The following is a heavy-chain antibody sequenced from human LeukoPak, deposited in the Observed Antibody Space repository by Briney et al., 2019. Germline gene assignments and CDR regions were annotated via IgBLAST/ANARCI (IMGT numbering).Heavy chain of an antibody. J-gene: IGHJ1*01. CDR2: IYPGDSDT. CDR1: GYSFSNFW. D-gene: IGHD1-26*01. Sequence: GESLKISCKGSGYSFSNFWIGWVRQMPGKGLEWMGIIYPGDSDTRYSPSFQGQVTISADKSINTAYLQWSSLKASDTAMYYCARHGGPSGTYNVNFQYWGQGTLVTVSS. V-gene: IGHV5-51*01. CDR3: ARHGGPSGTYNVNFQY.